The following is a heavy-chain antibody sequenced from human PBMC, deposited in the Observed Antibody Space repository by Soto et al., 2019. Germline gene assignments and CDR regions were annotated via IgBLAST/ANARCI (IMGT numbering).Heavy chain of an antibody. Sequence: PSETLSLTCTVSGGSISSDGYYWSWIRQHPGKGLEWIGYIYYSGSTYYNPSLKSRVTISVDTSKNQFSLKLSSVTAADTAVYYCARDGYYYGSGSYKAGDYWGQGTLVTVSS. CDR1: GGSISSDGYY. CDR2: IYYSGST. J-gene: IGHJ4*02. D-gene: IGHD3-10*01. V-gene: IGHV4-31*03. CDR3: ARDGYYYGSGSYKAGDY.